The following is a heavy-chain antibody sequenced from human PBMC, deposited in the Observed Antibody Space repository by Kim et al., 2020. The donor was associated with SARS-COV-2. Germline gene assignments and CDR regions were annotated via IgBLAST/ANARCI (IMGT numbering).Heavy chain of an antibody. J-gene: IGHJ4*02. D-gene: IGHD3-22*01. CDR3: ARGNNGYYPNFDY. CDR1: GGSMRNYY. V-gene: IGHV4-59*12. Sequence: SETLSLTCNVSGGSMRNYYWTWIRQPPGKRLEWIGYIQNSVTSPYNPSLKSRVTISVDTSKNQFFLRLTSVTAADTAIYFCARGNNGYYPNFDYWGLGTLVTVSS. CDR2: IQNSVTS.